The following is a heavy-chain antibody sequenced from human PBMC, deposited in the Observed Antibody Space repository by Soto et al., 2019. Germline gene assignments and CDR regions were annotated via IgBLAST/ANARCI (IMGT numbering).Heavy chain of an antibody. D-gene: IGHD4-17*01. CDR3: ARDHPDYGDYEGYFQH. Sequence: GGSLRLSCAASGFTFSSYSMNWVRQAPGKGLEWVSYISSSSTIYYADSVKGRFTISRDNAKNSLYLQMNSLRDEDTAVYYCARDHPDYGDYEGYFQHWGQGTLVTVSS. CDR1: GFTFSSYS. CDR2: ISSSSTI. V-gene: IGHV3-48*02. J-gene: IGHJ1*01.